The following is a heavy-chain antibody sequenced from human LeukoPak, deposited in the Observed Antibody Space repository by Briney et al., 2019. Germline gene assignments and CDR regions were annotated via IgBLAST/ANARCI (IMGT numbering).Heavy chain of an antibody. Sequence: PGGSLRLSCATSGFAFSSYYMAWVRQAPGQGLEWVANIKEDGSETYYVDAVQGRFTISRDNDKKSLSLQMNSLRVEDTAVYYCARDKGWPTVSPFDFWGQGTLVTVSS. CDR2: IKEDGSET. D-gene: IGHD4-17*01. CDR3: ARDKGWPTVSPFDF. V-gene: IGHV3-7*01. CDR1: GFAFSSYY. J-gene: IGHJ4*02.